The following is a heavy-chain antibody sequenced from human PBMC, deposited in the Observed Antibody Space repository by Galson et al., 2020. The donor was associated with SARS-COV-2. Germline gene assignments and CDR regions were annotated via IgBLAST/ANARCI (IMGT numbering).Heavy chain of an antibody. CDR2: FSGSGGST. D-gene: IGHD5-18*01. CDR1: GFTFSSYA. J-gene: IGHJ6*03. Sequence: GGSLRLSCAASGFTFSSYAMSWVRQAPGKGLEWVSAFSGSGGSTYYADSVKGRFTISRDNSKNTLYLQMNSLRAEDTAIYYCAKMLSYGFNDYYYMDVWGKGTTVTVSS. V-gene: IGHV3-23*01. CDR3: AKMLSYGFNDYYYMDV.